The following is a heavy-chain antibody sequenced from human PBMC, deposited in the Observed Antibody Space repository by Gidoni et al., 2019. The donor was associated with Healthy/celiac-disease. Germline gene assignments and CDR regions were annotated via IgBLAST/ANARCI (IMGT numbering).Heavy chain of an antibody. Sequence: EVQLVESGGGLVQPGGSLRLSCAASGFPFSRYWMHWVRQAPGKGLVWVSRINSDGSSTNYADSVKGRFTISRDNAKNTLYLQMNSLRAEDTAVYYCARDSSATYYDFLPDDPPPDYWGQGTLVTVSS. CDR3: ARDSSATYYDFLPDDPPPDY. CDR2: INSDGSST. J-gene: IGHJ4*02. CDR1: GFPFSRYW. V-gene: IGHV3-74*01. D-gene: IGHD3-3*01.